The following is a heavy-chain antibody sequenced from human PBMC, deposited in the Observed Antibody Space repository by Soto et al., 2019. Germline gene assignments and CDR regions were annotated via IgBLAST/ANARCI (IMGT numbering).Heavy chain of an antibody. Sequence: QVQLVQSGAEEKKPGASVKVSCKASGYTFTSYAMHWVRQAPGQRLEWMGWINAGNGNTKYSQKLQGRVTITRDTSASTAYMELSSLRSEDTAVYYCAGVATVTTPRGGMDVWGQGTTVTVSS. CDR1: GYTFTSYA. V-gene: IGHV1-3*05. CDR3: AGVATVTTPRGGMDV. J-gene: IGHJ6*02. D-gene: IGHD4-17*01. CDR2: INAGNGNT.